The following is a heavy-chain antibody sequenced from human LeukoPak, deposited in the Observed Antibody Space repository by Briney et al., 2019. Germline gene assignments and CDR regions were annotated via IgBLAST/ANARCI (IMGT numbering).Heavy chain of an antibody. Sequence: SETLSLTCTVSGGSISSSSYYWGWIRQPPGKGLEWIGSIYYSGSTYYNPSLKSRVTISVDTSKNQFSLKLSSVTAADTAVHYCARHSHSSGWYLYAFDIWGQGTMVTVSS. CDR2: IYYSGST. CDR1: GGSISSSSYY. D-gene: IGHD6-19*01. CDR3: ARHSHSSGWYLYAFDI. J-gene: IGHJ3*02. V-gene: IGHV4-39*01.